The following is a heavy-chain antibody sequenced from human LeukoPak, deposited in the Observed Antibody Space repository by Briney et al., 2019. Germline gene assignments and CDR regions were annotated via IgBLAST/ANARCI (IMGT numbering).Heavy chain of an antibody. D-gene: IGHD6-19*01. CDR1: GGSISSSSYY. J-gene: IGHJ4*02. CDR2: IYYSGST. Sequence: SSETLSLTCTVSGGSISSSSYYWGWIRQPPGKGLEWIGSIYYSGSTYYNPSLKSRVTISVDTSKNQFSLKLSSVTAADTAVYYCARESYHWLALDYWGQGTLVTVSS. V-gene: IGHV4-39*07. CDR3: ARESYHWLALDY.